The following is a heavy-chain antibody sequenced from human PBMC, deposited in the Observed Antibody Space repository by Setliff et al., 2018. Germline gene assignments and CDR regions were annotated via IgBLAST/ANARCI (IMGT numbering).Heavy chain of an antibody. V-gene: IGHV7-4-1*02. CDR1: GYSFTNYA. CDR3: ERGGHKNYVWGSYDSCDI. Sequence: ASVKVSCKASGYSFTNYAISWMRQAPGQRLQWMGWINTDTGNPTYAQCFTGRFVFSLDLPVSTAYLQISSLKAEDTAVYYCERGGHKNYVWGSYDSCDIWGQGTMVTVSS. CDR2: INTDTGNP. J-gene: IGHJ3*02. D-gene: IGHD3-16*01.